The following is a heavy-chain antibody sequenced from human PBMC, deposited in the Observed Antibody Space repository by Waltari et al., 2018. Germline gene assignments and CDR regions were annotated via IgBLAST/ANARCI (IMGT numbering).Heavy chain of an antibody. CDR3: ARRTS. V-gene: IGHV3-23*01. CDR1: GFAFSNYA. J-gene: IGHJ4*02. CDR2: ISATGSST. Sequence: DVQMLESGGGLVQPWGSLRLSCEASGFAFSNYAMFWVRQTPGKGLEWVSGISATGSSTYNADSVRGRFTISRDNSKSTLFLQINGLRTDDTAVYYCARRTSWGRGTLVTVSS.